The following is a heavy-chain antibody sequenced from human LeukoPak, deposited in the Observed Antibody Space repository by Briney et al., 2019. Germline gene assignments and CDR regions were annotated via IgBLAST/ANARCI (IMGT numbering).Heavy chain of an antibody. CDR2: INPSGGST. V-gene: IGHV1-46*01. D-gene: IGHD1-26*01. Sequence: ASVKVSCKASGYTFTSYYIHWVRQAPGQGLGRMGLINPSGGSTNYAQKFQGRVTMTRDTSTSTVYMELSSLRSEDTAVYYCARDGSEEWGLLLDYWGQGTLVTVSS. J-gene: IGHJ4*02. CDR3: ARDGSEEWGLLLDY. CDR1: GYTFTSYY.